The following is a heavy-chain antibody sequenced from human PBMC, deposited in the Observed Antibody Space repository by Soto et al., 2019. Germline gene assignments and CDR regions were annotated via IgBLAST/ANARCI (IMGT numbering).Heavy chain of an antibody. CDR3: VRRLVTKLDDAFDI. V-gene: IGHV1-18*01. CDR1: GYNFNNYG. Sequence: QVQLVQSGPEVKKPGASVTLSCKASGYNFNNYGISWVRQAPGQGLEWMGWISGNNGNTKYGQKFQGRVSLTTDSSTSTAYMEMRSLRSDDTADYYCVRRLVTKLDDAFDIWGPGTRVTVSS. CDR2: ISGNNGNT. J-gene: IGHJ3*02. D-gene: IGHD1-1*01.